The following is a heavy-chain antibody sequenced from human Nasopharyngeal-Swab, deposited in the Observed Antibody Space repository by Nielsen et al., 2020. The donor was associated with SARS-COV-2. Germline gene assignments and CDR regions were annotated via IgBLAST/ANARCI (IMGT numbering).Heavy chain of an antibody. D-gene: IGHD1-26*01. Sequence: GGSLRLSCAASGFTFSSYGMHWVRQAPGKGLEWVAVISYDGSNKYYADSVKGRFTISRDNSKNTLYLQMSSLRAEDTALYYCAKARGVVGALSYFDYWGQGTLVTVSS. CDR1: GFTFSSYG. CDR2: ISYDGSNK. J-gene: IGHJ4*02. CDR3: AKARGVVGALSYFDY. V-gene: IGHV3-30*18.